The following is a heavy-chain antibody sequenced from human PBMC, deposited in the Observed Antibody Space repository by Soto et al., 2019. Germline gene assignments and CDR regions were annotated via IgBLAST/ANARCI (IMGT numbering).Heavy chain of an antibody. J-gene: IGHJ5*01. CDR2: IYYSGGS. V-gene: IGHV4-61*08. Sequence: SETLSLTCTVSGGPISSGGYYWSWIRQHPGKGLEWIGYIYYSGGSNPNPALKSRVTLSLDTFNNQFSLTLTSVTAADTAMYYCASSTFFPDSRGYHFENLDSWGQGTLVTVSS. CDR1: GGPISSGGYY. D-gene: IGHD3-22*01. CDR3: ASSTFFPDSRGYHFENLDS.